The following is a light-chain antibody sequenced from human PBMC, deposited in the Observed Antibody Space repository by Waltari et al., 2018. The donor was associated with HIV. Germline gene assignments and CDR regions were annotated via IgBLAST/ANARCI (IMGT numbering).Light chain of an antibody. CDR2: RAS. J-gene: IGKJ1*01. CDR3: QQYDSYSWT. CDR1: QSISNW. Sequence: DIQMTQSHSTLSASVGDRVTIPCRASQSISNWLAWYQQKPGKAPKLLIYRASTLESGVPSRFSGSGSGTEFTLTISRLQPDDFATYYCQQYDSYSWTFGQGTKVEI. V-gene: IGKV1-5*03.